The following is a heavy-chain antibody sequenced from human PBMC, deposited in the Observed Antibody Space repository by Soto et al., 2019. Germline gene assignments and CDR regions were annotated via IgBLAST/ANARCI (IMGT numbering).Heavy chain of an antibody. J-gene: IGHJ4*02. CDR2: ISGSGGSA. D-gene: IGHD3-22*01. V-gene: IGHV3-23*01. CDR3: AKEGLDYYDSSVRFDY. Sequence: EVQLLESGGGLVQPGGSLRLSCAASGFTFSSYAMSWVRQAPGKGLEWVSAISGSGGSAYYADSVKGRFTISRDNSKNTRYLQINSVRAEDTAVHYCAKEGLDYYDSSVRFDYWGQGNMVMVFS. CDR1: GFTFSSYA.